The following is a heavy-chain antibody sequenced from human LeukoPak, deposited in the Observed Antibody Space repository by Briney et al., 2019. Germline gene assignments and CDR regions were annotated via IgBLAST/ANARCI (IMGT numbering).Heavy chain of an antibody. CDR1: GYTFTVYY. CDR3: ARGAAYYYDSSGSIPYDY. V-gene: IGHV1-2*04. Sequence: ASVTVSFTASGYTFTVYYMHWVRQAPGQGLEWMGWINPNSGGTNYAQKFQGWVTMTRDTSISTAYMELSRLRSDDTAVYYCARGAAYYYDSSGSIPYDYWGQGTLVTVSS. J-gene: IGHJ4*02. D-gene: IGHD3-22*01. CDR2: INPNSGGT.